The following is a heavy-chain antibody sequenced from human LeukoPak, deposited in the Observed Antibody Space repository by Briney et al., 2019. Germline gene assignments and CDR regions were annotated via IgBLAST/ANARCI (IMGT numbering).Heavy chain of an antibody. CDR1: GGSFSGYY. D-gene: IGHD3-3*01. CDR3: ARGRLGVVSD. CDR2: INHSGST. J-gene: IGHJ4*02. V-gene: IGHV4-34*01. Sequence: PSETLSLTCAVYGGSFSGYYWGWIRQPPGKGLEWIGEINHSGSTNYNPSLKSRVTISVDTSKNQFSLKLSSVTAADTAVYYCARGRLGVVSDWGQGTLVTVSS.